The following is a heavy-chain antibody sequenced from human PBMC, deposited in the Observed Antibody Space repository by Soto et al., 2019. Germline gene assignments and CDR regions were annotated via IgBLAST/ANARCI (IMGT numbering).Heavy chain of an antibody. V-gene: IGHV1-8*01. CDR1: GYSFTSLD. D-gene: IGHD3-10*01. Sequence: ASVKVSCKASGYSFTSLDINWVRQTTGQGLEWMGWMEPSSGKTGYALRFQDRVTMTRDTSINAAYMELRSLTSDDTAFYYCARGVTAGVDYWGQGTLVTVS. CDR2: MEPSSGKT. J-gene: IGHJ4*02. CDR3: ARGVTAGVDY.